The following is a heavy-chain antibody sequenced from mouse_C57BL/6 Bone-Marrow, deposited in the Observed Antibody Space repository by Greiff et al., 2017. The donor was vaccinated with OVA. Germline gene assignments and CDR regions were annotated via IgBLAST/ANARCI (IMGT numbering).Heavy chain of an antibody. CDR1: GYTFPSYW. J-gene: IGHJ2*01. V-gene: IGHV1-74*01. CDR3: AIWDGNYDY. Sequence: QVQLQQSGAELVKPGASVKVSCKASGYTFPSYWMHWVKQRPGQGLEWIGRIHPSASDTNYNQKFKGKATLTVDKSSSTAYMQLSSLTSEDSAVYYCAIWDGNYDYWGQGTTLTVSS. CDR2: IHPSASDT. D-gene: IGHD2-1*01.